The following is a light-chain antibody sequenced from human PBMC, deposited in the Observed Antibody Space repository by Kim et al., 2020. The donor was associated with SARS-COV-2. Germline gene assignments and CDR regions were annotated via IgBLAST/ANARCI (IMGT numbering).Light chain of an antibody. V-gene: IGLV1-40*01. J-gene: IGLJ3*02. CDR1: SSDIGADDD. Sequence: QGVTGSGTGSSSDIGADDDVHWYQQFPGTAPKLRSQGNIKRPSGVTDRFSGSKSGTSASLDITGLEPGDEADYYCQSYDSGLSSWVFGGGTQLTVL. CDR3: QSYDSGLSSWV. CDR2: GNI.